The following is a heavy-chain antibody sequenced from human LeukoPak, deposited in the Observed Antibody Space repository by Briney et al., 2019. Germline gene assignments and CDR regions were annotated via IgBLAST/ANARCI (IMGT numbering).Heavy chain of an antibody. J-gene: IGHJ4*02. D-gene: IGHD2-15*01. V-gene: IGHV4-34*01. CDR1: GGSFSGYY. CDR2: INHSGST. Sequence: SETLSLTCAVYGGSFSGYYWSWIRQPPGKGLEWIGEINHSGSTNYNPPLKSRVTISVDTSKNQFSLKLSSVTAADTAVYYCARGGNIVVVVAATLFDYWGQGTLVTVSS. CDR3: ARGGNIVVVVAATLFDY.